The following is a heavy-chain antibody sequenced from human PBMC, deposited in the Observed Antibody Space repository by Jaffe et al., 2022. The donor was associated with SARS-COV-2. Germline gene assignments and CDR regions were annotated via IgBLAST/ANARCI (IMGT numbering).Heavy chain of an antibody. CDR1: GFTVSSNY. CDR2: IYSGGST. J-gene: IGHJ6*02. D-gene: IGHD2-2*01. CDR3: AREDIVVVPAAQTSYYYYYGMDV. Sequence: EVQLVESGGGLIQPGGSLRLSCAASGFTVSSNYMSWVRQAPGKGLEWVSVIYSGGSTYYADSVKGRFTISRDNSKNTLYLQMNSLRAEDTAVYYCAREDIVVVPAAQTSYYYYYGMDVWGQGTTVTVSS. V-gene: IGHV3-53*01.